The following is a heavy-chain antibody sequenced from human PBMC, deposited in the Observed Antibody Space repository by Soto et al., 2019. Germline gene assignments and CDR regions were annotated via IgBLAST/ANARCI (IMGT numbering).Heavy chain of an antibody. CDR1: GGTFSSYA. CDR3: ARDRENLYDSSGQLHYYYGMDV. V-gene: IGHV1-69*01. D-gene: IGHD3-22*01. J-gene: IGHJ6*02. Sequence: QVQLVQSGAEVKKPGSSVKVSCKASGGTFSSYAISWVRQAPGQGLEWMGGIIPIFGTANYAQKFQGRVTITADECTGTGYMELSSLRSEDTAVYYCARDRENLYDSSGQLHYYYGMDVWGQGTTVTVSS. CDR2: IIPIFGTA.